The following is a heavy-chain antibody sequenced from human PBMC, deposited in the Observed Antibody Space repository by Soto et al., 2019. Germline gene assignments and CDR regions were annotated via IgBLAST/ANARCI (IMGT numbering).Heavy chain of an antibody. CDR2: INHSGST. D-gene: IGHD4-17*01. V-gene: IGHV4-34*01. Sequence: QVQLQQWGAGLLKPSETLSLTCAVYGGSFSGYYWSWIRQPPGKGLECIGEINHSGSTNYNPSLKSRVTISVDTSKNQFSLKLSSVTAADTAVYYCARANSSSSTDYGDYADYWGQGTLVTVSS. J-gene: IGHJ4*02. CDR3: ARANSSSSTDYGDYADY. CDR1: GGSFSGYY.